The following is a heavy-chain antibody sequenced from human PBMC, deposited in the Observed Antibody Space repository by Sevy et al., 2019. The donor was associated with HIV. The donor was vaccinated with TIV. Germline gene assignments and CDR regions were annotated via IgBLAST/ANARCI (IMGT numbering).Heavy chain of an antibody. J-gene: IGHJ4*02. Sequence: GGSLRLSCAASGFTFSSYAMSWVRQAPGKGLEWVSGISGSGGSTYYADSVKGRFTISRDNSKNTLYLQMNSLRAEDTAVYYCARVAGSGTYYSGDFDYWGQGTLATVSS. CDR2: ISGSGGST. CDR3: ARVAGSGTYYSGDFDY. V-gene: IGHV3-23*01. D-gene: IGHD3-10*01. CDR1: GFTFSSYA.